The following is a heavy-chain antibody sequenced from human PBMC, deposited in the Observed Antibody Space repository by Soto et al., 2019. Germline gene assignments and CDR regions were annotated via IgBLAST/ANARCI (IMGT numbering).Heavy chain of an antibody. J-gene: IGHJ3*02. Sequence: SVKVSCKASGGTFSSYAISWVRQAPGQGLEWMGGIIPIFGTANYAQKFQGRVTITADESTSTAYMELSSLRSEDTAVYYCATRSSSAPDTAMVTVVAFDIWGQGAMVTVSS. CDR3: ATRSSSAPDTAMVTVVAFDI. V-gene: IGHV1-69*13. CDR2: IIPIFGTA. CDR1: GGTFSSYA. D-gene: IGHD5-18*01.